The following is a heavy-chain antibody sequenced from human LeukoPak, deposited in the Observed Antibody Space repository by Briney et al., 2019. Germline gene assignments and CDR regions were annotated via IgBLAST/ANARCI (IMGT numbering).Heavy chain of an antibody. CDR3: ARDSSHYLGSSDY. J-gene: IGHJ4*02. CDR1: GFTVSSNY. V-gene: IGHV3-53*01. Sequence: GGSLRLSCAASGFTVSSNYMSWVRQAPGKGLEWVSVISETGGVTHYADSMKGRFTISRDNIKNTLNLQMNSLRAEDTAIYYCARDSSHYLGSSDYWGQGTLVTVSS. D-gene: IGHD6-6*01. CDR2: SETGGVT.